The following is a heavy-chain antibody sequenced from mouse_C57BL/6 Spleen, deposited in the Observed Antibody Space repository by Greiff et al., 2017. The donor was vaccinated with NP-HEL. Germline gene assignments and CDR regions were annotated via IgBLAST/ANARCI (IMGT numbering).Heavy chain of an antibody. J-gene: IGHJ4*01. V-gene: IGHV3-6*01. Sequence: DVKLVESGPGLVKPSQSLSLTCSVTGYSITSGYYWNWIRQFPGNKLEWMGYISYDGSNNYNPSLKNRISITRDTSKNQFFLKLNSVTTEDTATYYCARDHYGNYFYAMDYWGQGTSVTVSS. D-gene: IGHD2-1*01. CDR3: ARDHYGNYFYAMDY. CDR2: ISYDGSN. CDR1: GYSITSGYY.